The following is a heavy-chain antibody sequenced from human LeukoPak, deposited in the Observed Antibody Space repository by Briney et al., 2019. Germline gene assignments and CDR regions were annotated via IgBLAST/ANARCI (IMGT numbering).Heavy chain of an antibody. J-gene: IGHJ5*02. D-gene: IGHD2-15*01. V-gene: IGHV3-7*01. CDR2: IKQDGSEK. CDR1: GFTFSSYW. Sequence: GGSLRLSCAASGFTFSSYWMSWVRQAPGKGLEWVANIKQDGSEKYYVDSVKGRFTISRDNAKNSLYLQMNSLRPEDTAVYYCARVLRYCSGGSCYTPFDPWGQGTLVTVSS. CDR3: ARVLRYCSGGSCYTPFDP.